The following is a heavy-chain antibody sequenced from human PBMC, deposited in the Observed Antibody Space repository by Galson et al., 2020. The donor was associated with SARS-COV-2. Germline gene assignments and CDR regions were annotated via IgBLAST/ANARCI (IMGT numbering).Heavy chain of an antibody. V-gene: IGHV3-23*01. Sequence: GGSLRLSCAASGFTFSSYAMSWVRQAPGKGLEWVSAISGSGGSTYYADSVKGRFTISRDNSKNTLYLQMNSLRAEDTAVYYCAKKRLVPAASSGWYNWNYWGGNCFDYWGQGTLVTVSS. CDR3: AKKRLVPAASSGWYNWNYWGGNCFDY. J-gene: IGHJ4*02. D-gene: IGHD1-7*01. CDR2: ISGSGGST. CDR1: GFTFSSYA.